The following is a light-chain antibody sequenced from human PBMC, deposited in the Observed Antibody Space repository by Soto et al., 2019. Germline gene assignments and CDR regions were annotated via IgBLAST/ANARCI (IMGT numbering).Light chain of an antibody. CDR1: QSVTSY. CDR3: QQRSSWPIT. J-gene: IGKJ5*01. V-gene: IGKV3-11*01. CDR2: DAS. Sequence: EIVLPQSPATLSLSPGERATLSCRASQSVTSYLAWYQQRPGQAPRLLIYDASRRATGIPARVSGSGSGADVTLTISSLEPEDFAVYYCQQRSSWPITFGQGTRLEIK.